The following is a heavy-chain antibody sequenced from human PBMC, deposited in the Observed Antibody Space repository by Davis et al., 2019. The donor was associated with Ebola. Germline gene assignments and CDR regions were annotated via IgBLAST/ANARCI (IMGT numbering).Heavy chain of an antibody. CDR1: GYTFTSYG. CDR3: ARDSNDNSGLSFNGMDV. D-gene: IGHD3-22*01. J-gene: IGHJ6*02. V-gene: IGHV1-18*01. CDR2: ISAYNGNT. Sequence: AASVKVSCKASGYTFTSYGISWVRQAPGQGLEWMGWISAYNGNTNYAQKLQGRVTMTTDTSTSTAYMELRSLRSDDTAVYYCARDSNDNSGLSFNGMDVWGQGTTVTVSS.